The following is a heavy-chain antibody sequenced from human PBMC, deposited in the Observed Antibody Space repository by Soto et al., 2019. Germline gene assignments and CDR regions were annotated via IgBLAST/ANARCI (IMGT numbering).Heavy chain of an antibody. D-gene: IGHD5-12*01. V-gene: IGHV1-2*04. J-gene: IGHJ6*03. CDR2: INPNGGVT. Sequence: QVQLVQSGAEVRKPGASVTVSCRSSGDSFNDYYIHWVRQAPVQGFEWMGWINPNGGVTKYAQKFQGWVSMPRETSIRTVYMQLSRLRSDDTDVYYCARESGGATATLDYYYFYMDVWGTGTTVTVSS. CDR3: ARESGGATATLDYYYFYMDV. CDR1: GDSFNDYY.